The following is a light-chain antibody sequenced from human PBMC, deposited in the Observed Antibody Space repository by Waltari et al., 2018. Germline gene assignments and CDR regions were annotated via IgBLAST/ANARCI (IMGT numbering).Light chain of an antibody. CDR2: DVT. V-gene: IGLV2-14*02. Sequence: QSALTQPASVSGSAGQPLTNHCIGTSSHVQRSDLVSWSHQHPGKAPKLMIYDVTKRPSGVSSRVSAAKSGNTASLTIAWLQSEDEADYFCSSYRSSTTPFPVFGGGTKLTVL. CDR1: SSHVQRSDL. J-gene: IGLJ2*01. CDR3: SSYRSSTTPFPV.